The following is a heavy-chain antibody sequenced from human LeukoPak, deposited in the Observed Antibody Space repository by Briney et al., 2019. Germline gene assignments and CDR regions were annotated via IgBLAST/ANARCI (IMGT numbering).Heavy chain of an antibody. V-gene: IGHV4-59*01. Sequence: SETLSLTCTVPGGSISSYYWSWIRQPPEKELEWIGYIYNSGSTNYNPSHKSRVTLSVDTSKNQLSLKLSSVTAADTAVYYCARAGSGYSFDYWGQGTLVTVSS. CDR2: IYNSGST. CDR3: ARAGSGYSFDY. CDR1: GGSISSYY. D-gene: IGHD3-3*01. J-gene: IGHJ4*02.